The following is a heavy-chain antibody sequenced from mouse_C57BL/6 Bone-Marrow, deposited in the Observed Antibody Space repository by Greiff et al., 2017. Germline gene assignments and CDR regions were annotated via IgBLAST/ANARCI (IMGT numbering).Heavy chain of an antibody. CDR3: AKNEIVTARWYFDV. Sequence: VQGVESGPGLVAPSQSLSITCTVSGFSLTSYAISWVRQPPGKGLEWLGVIWTGGGTNYNSALKSRLSISKDNSKSQVFLKMNSLRTDDTAKYYCAKNEIVTARWYFDVWGTGTTVTVSS. CDR1: GFSLTSYA. J-gene: IGHJ1*03. V-gene: IGHV2-9-1*01. CDR2: IWTGGGT. D-gene: IGHD2-5*01.